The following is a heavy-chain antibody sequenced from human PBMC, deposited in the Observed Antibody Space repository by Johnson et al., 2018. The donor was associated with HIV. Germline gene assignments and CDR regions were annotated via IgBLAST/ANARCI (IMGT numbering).Heavy chain of an antibody. CDR1: GFTFSSYA. CDR2: ISYDGSNK. Sequence: HVQLVESGGGVVQPGRSLRLSCAASGFTFSSYAMHWVRQAPGKGLEWVAVISYDGSNKYYADSVKGRFTISRDNPKNTLYLQMNSLRAEDTAVYYCARDSTAGPDKGLDYVGAFDIWGQGTMVTVSS. V-gene: IGHV3-30-3*01. J-gene: IGHJ3*02. D-gene: IGHD4-17*01. CDR3: ARDSTAGPDKGLDYVGAFDI.